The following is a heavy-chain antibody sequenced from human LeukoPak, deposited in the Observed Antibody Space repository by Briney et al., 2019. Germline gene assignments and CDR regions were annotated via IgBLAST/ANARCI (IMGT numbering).Heavy chain of an antibody. D-gene: IGHD2-2*01. V-gene: IGHV3-15*01. Sequence: GGSLRLSCAASGFTFSNAWMSWVRQAPGKGLEWVGRIKSKTDGGTTDYAAPVKGRFTISRDDSKNTLYLQMNSLRSEDTAVYYCASCLGYCSTTSLGNDAFDIWGQGAMVTVSS. J-gene: IGHJ3*02. CDR1: GFTFSNAW. CDR3: ASCLGYCSTTSLGNDAFDI. CDR2: IKSKTDGGTT.